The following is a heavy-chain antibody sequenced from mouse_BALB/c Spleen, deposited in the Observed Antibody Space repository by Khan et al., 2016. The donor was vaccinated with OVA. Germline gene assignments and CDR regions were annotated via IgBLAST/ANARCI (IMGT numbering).Heavy chain of an antibody. V-gene: IGHV5-6-5*01. J-gene: IGHJ3*01. Sequence: EVELVESGGGLVKPGGSLKVSCAASGFTFSNYAMSWVRQTPENRLEWVASIITGDTTYYPDSVKGRFTISRDNARNILYLQMSSLRSDDTAMYYCARDYWFVYWGQGTLVTVSA. CDR3: ARDYWFVY. CDR2: IITGDTT. CDR1: GFTFSNYA.